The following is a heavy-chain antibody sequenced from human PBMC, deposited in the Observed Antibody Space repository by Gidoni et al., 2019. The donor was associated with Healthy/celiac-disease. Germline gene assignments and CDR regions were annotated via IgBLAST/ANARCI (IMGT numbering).Heavy chain of an antibody. D-gene: IGHD3-16*01. J-gene: IGHJ4*02. CDR2: INHSGST. Sequence: QVQLQQLGAGLLKPSETLSLTCAVYGGSFSGYYWRWIRQPPGKGLEWIGEINHSGSTNYNPSLKSRVTISVDTSKNQFSLKLSSVTAADTAVYYCARGWGRMPATAHYFDYWGQGTLVTVSS. CDR3: ARGWGRMPATAHYFDY. CDR1: GGSFSGYY. V-gene: IGHV4-34*01.